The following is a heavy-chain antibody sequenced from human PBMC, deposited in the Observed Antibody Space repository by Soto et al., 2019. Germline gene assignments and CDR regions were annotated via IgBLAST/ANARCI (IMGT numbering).Heavy chain of an antibody. CDR1: GFTFSSYG. V-gene: IGHV3-33*01. CDR2: IWYDGSNK. D-gene: IGHD1-26*01. CDR3: ARGSGAWDGYNYFGMDV. J-gene: IGHJ6*02. Sequence: GGSLRLSCAASGFTFSSYGMHWVRQAPGKGLEWVAVIWYDGSNKYYADSVKGRFTISRDNSKNTLYLQMNSLRAEDTAVYYCARGSGAWDGYNYFGMDVWGQGTTVTVSS.